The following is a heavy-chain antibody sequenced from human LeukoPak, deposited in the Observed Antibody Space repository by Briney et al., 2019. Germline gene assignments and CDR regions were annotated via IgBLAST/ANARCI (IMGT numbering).Heavy chain of an antibody. CDR2: ISYDGSRK. Sequence: GGSLRLSFRASRFSFSDYDMHWVRQAPGKGLEWVAVISYDGSRKHYGDSVKGRFTISRDNAKNSLYLQMNSLRAVDTAVYYCARVKYSYYYDSSGPRGYFDLWGRGTLVTVSS. CDR1: RFSFSDYD. J-gene: IGHJ2*01. D-gene: IGHD3-22*01. V-gene: IGHV3-30*03. CDR3: ARVKYSYYYDSSGPRGYFDL.